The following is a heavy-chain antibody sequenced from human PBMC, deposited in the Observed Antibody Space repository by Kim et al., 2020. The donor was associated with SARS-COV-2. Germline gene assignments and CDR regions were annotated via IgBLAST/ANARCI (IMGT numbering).Heavy chain of an antibody. CDR2: ISYDGSNK. Sequence: GGSLRLSCAASGFTFSSYGMHWVRQAPGKGLEWVAVISYDGSNKYYADSVKGRFTISRDNSKNTLYLQMNSLRAEDTAVYYCAKDLGDFWSGYWNYWGQGTLVTVSS. J-gene: IGHJ4*02. V-gene: IGHV3-30*18. CDR1: GFTFSSYG. CDR3: AKDLGDFWSGYWNY. D-gene: IGHD3-3*01.